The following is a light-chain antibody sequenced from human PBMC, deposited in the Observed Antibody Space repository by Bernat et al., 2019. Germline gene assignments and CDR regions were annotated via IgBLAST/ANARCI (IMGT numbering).Light chain of an antibody. V-gene: IGKV3-20*01. Sequence: EIVLTQSPGTLSLSPGERATLSCRASQSVSSSSLAWYQQKPGQAPRLLIYGASSRATGIPDRFSGSGSGTDFTLTISRLEPEDFAVYYCQQYCTVPRTFGQGTKLEIK. CDR2: GAS. J-gene: IGKJ2*01. CDR1: QSVSSSS. CDR3: QQYCTVPRT.